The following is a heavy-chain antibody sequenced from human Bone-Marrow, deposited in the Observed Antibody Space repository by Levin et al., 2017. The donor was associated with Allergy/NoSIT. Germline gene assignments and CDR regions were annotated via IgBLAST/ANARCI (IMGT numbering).Heavy chain of an antibody. CDR1: GFTFSNSA. Sequence: LSLTCAASGFTFSNSAMSWVRQAPGKGLEWVSGIGGSGGSIHYADSVKGRFTISRDNSKNTLYLQMISLRAEDTALYYCAKDTRYSSGWYYFDNWGQGTLVTVSS. D-gene: IGHD6-19*01. J-gene: IGHJ4*02. CDR2: IGGSGGSI. CDR3: AKDTRYSSGWYYFDN. V-gene: IGHV3-23*01.